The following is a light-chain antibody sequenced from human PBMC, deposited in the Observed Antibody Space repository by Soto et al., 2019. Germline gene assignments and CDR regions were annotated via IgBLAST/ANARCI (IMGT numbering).Light chain of an antibody. CDR1: SSDVGGYNY. V-gene: IGLV2-14*01. CDR3: SSYTRSSNHV. J-gene: IGLJ1*01. Sequence: QSVLTQPASVSGSPGQSITISCTGTSSDVGGYNYVSWYQQHPGKVPKLMIYEVSHRPSGVSNRFSGSKSGNTASLTISGLQAQDEADYYCSSYTRSSNHVLGHGTKVTVL. CDR2: EVS.